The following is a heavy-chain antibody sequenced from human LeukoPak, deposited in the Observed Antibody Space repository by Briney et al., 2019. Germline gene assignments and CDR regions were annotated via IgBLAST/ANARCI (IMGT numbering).Heavy chain of an antibody. CDR1: GFTVSSNY. D-gene: IGHD3-16*01. Sequence: GGSLRLSCAASGFTVSSNYMSWVRQAPGKGLEWVSIIYSGGSTYYADSVKGRFTISRHNSKNTLYLQMNSLRAEDTAVYYCARVVGGSAFDIWGQGTMVTVSS. CDR3: ARVVGGSAFDI. J-gene: IGHJ3*02. V-gene: IGHV3-53*04. CDR2: IYSGGST.